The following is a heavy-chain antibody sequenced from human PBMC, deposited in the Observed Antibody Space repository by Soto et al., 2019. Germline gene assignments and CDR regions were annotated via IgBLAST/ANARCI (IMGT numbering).Heavy chain of an antibody. CDR1: GGTFSSYA. CDR3: ARGLFDYGDYGYWLGGMDV. CDR2: IIPIFGTA. J-gene: IGHJ6*02. V-gene: IGHV1-69*13. Sequence: SVKVSCKASGGTFSSYAISWVRQAPGQGLEWMGGIIPIFGTANYAQKFQGRVTITADESTSTAYMELSSLRSEDTAVYYCARGLFDYGDYGYWLGGMDVWGQGTTVTVSS. D-gene: IGHD4-17*01.